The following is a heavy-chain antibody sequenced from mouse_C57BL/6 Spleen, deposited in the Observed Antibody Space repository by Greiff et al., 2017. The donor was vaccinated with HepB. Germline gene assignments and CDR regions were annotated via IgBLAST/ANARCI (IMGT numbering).Heavy chain of an antibody. CDR3: ARHEIYDGLYAMDY. CDR1: GFSLTSYG. J-gene: IGHJ4*01. Sequence: QVQLKESGPGLVAPSQSLSITCTVSGFSLTSYGVHWVRQPPGKGLEWLVVIWSDGSTTYNSALKSRLSISKDNSKSQVFLKMNSLQTDDTAMYYCARHEIYDGLYAMDYWGQGTSVTVSS. D-gene: IGHD2-3*01. CDR2: IWSDGST. V-gene: IGHV2-6-1*01.